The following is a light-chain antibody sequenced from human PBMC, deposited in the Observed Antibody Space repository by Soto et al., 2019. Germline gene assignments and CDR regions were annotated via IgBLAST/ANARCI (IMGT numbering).Light chain of an antibody. Sequence: QSVLTQPPSASGTPGQRVTISCSGISSNIGSNPVNWYQQLPGTAPKLLIFSNNQRPSGVPDRLSGSKSGTSASLAISGLQSEDEADYYCAAWDDSLNGRVFGGRTKLTVL. CDR1: SSNIGSNP. J-gene: IGLJ2*01. CDR3: AAWDDSLNGRV. V-gene: IGLV1-44*01. CDR2: SNN.